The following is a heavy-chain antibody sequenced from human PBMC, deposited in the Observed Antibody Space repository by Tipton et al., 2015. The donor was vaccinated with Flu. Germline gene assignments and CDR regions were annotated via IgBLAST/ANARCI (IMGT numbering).Heavy chain of an antibody. CDR1: GLTFDGYA. V-gene: IGHV3-43D*03. D-gene: IGHD5/OR15-5a*01. CDR2: ISWDGGST. J-gene: IGHJ6*02. Sequence: SLRLSCEASGLTFDGYALHWVRQAPGKGLEWVSVISWDGGSTFYADSVKGRFTISRDNSKNSLYLQMNSLRPEDTAFYYCATEIVWQGGDSNCYGMDVWGQGTTFTVSS. CDR3: ATEIVWQGGDSNCYGMDV.